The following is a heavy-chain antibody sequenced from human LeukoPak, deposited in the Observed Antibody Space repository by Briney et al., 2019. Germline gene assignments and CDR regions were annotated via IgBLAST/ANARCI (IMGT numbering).Heavy chain of an antibody. Sequence: GRSLRLSCAASGFTFSSYGMHWVRQAPGKGLEWVAVIWYDGSNKYYADSVKGRFTISRDNSKNTLYLQMNSLRAEDTAVYYCARAVGGDPYGMDVWGQGTTVTVSS. J-gene: IGHJ6*02. D-gene: IGHD2-15*01. CDR1: GFTFSSYG. V-gene: IGHV3-33*01. CDR2: IWYDGSNK. CDR3: ARAVGGDPYGMDV.